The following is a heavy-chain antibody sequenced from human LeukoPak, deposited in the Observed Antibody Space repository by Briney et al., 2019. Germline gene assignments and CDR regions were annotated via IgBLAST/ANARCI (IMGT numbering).Heavy chain of an antibody. V-gene: IGHV3-74*01. CDR3: ASDIVVVPAAKNRDY. D-gene: IGHD2-2*01. J-gene: IGHJ4*02. CDR1: GFTFSSYW. Sequence: PGGSLRLSCAASGFTFSSYWMHWVRQAPGKGLVWVSRINSDGSSTSYADSVKGRFTISRDNAKNTLYLQMNSLRAEDTAVYYCASDIVVVPAAKNRDYWGQGTLVTVSS. CDR2: INSDGSST.